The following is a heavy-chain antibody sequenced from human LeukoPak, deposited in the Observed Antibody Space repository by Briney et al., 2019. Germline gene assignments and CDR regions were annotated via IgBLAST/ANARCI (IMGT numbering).Heavy chain of an antibody. Sequence: GGSLRLSCAASGFIFSSYWMNWVRQAPGKGLVWVSRIASDGSSTTYADSVKGRFSISRDNAKNTLYLQMNSLRVEDTAVYYCARGRPHGNDYWGQGTLVTVSS. J-gene: IGHJ4*02. CDR2: IASDGSST. D-gene: IGHD4-23*01. V-gene: IGHV3-74*01. CDR1: GFIFSSYW. CDR3: ARGRPHGNDY.